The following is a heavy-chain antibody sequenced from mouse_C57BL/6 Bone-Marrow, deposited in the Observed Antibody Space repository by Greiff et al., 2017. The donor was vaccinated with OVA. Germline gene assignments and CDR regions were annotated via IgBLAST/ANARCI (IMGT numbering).Heavy chain of an antibody. CDR3: ARIGWSY. J-gene: IGHJ2*01. Sequence: VQLQQSGPGLVQPSQSLSITCTVSGFSLTSYGVHWVRQSPGKGLEWLGVIWRGGSTDYNAAFISRLSISKDNSKSQVFFKMNSLQADDTAIYYCARIGWSYWGQGTTLTVSS. V-gene: IGHV2-2*01. D-gene: IGHD1-1*02. CDR2: IWRGGST. CDR1: GFSLTSYG.